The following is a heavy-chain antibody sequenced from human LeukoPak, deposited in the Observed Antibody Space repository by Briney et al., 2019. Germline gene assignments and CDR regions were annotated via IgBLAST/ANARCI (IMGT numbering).Heavy chain of an antibody. CDR2: VSAKNGIT. D-gene: IGHD2-2*01. CDR1: GYTFSNYG. Sequence: PGASVKVSCKASGYTFSNYGFNWVRQAPGQGLEWMGWVSAKNGITSYARNVQGRVTMTTDTSTNTAYMELRSLRSDDTAVYYCARWDRSTAAMFDFWGQGTPVTVSS. J-gene: IGHJ4*02. V-gene: IGHV1-18*01. CDR3: ARWDRSTAAMFDF.